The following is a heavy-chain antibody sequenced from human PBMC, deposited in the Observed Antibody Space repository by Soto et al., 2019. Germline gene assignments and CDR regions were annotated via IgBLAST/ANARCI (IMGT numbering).Heavy chain of an antibody. CDR1: GFTFSSYA. V-gene: IGHV3-23*01. CDR2: ISGSGGST. CDR3: AKDFMVRRVIITRYYYGMDV. Sequence: GGSLRLSCAASGFTFSSYAMSWVRQAPGKGLEWVSAISGSGGSTYYADSVKGRFTISRDNSKNTLYLQMNSLRAEDTAVYYCAKDFMVRRVIITRYYYGMDVWGQGTTVTVSS. D-gene: IGHD3-10*01. J-gene: IGHJ6*02.